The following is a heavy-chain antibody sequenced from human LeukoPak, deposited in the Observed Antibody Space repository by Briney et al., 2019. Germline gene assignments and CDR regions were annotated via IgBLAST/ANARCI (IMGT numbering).Heavy chain of an antibody. Sequence: GGSLRLSCAASGFPLSSYAMSWVRPAPGEGLEWVSAISGSGGSTYYADSVKGRFTISRDNSKNTLYLQMNSLRAEDTAVYYCAKRTARVVVIASPFDYWGQGTLVTVSS. CDR2: ISGSGGST. CDR1: GFPLSSYA. CDR3: AKRTARVVVIASPFDY. D-gene: IGHD2-21*01. J-gene: IGHJ4*02. V-gene: IGHV3-23*01.